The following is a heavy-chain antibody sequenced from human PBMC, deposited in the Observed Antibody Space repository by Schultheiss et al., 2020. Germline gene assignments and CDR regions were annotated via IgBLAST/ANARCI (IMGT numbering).Heavy chain of an antibody. J-gene: IGHJ4*02. CDR1: GFSLSNARMG. CDR3: ARSTAVVLIDY. D-gene: IGHD5/OR15-5a*01. Sequence: SGPTLVKPTETLTLTCTVSGFSLSNARMGVSWIRQPPGKGMEWLARIDWDDDKYYSTSLKTRLSISKDTSKNQVVLTMTNVDPVDTATYFCARSTAVVLIDYWGQGTLVTVSS. CDR2: IDWDDDK. V-gene: IGHV2-70*12.